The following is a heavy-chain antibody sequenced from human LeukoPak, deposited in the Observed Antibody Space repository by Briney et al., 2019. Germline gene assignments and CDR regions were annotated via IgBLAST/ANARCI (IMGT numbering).Heavy chain of an antibody. CDR2: ISWNSGSI. D-gene: IGHD6-13*01. CDR1: GFTFDDYA. J-gene: IGHJ4*02. CDR3: VKGVLSSSWDYFDY. V-gene: IGHV3-9*01. Sequence: GRSLRLSCAASGFTFDDYAMHWVRQAPGKGLEWVSGISWNSGSIGYADSVKGRFTISRDNAKNSLFLQMNSLRPEDTALYYCVKGVLSSSWDYFDYWGQGTLVTVSS.